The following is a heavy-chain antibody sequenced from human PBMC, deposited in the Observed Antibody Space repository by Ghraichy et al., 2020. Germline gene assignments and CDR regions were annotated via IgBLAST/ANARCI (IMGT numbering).Heavy chain of an antibody. J-gene: IGHJ4*02. CDR2: IYSGGRT. CDR3: TRDPPGTSHGSGSYGDF. V-gene: IGHV3-66*01. Sequence: SSNHMSWVRQAPGKGLEWVSDIYSGGRTHYADSSKGRFTISRDNSKYTLCLQMDSLQSEDAAVYYCTRDPPGTSHGSGSYGDFWGQGTLVTVSS. CDR1: SSNH. D-gene: IGHD3-10*01.